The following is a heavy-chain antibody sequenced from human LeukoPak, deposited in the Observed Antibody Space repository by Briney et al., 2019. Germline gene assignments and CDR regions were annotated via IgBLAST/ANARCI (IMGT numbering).Heavy chain of an antibody. J-gene: IGHJ4*02. CDR2: INQDGGAK. CDR3: ATSHDSSGNN. CDR1: GFTFSSYW. V-gene: IGHV3-7*01. D-gene: IGHD3-22*01. Sequence: GGSLRLSCAASGFTFSSYWTAWVRQAPGKGLEWVGNINQDGGAKFSVDSVKGRFTISRDNARNSLYLQMNNLRVEDTSIYYCATSHDSSGNNWGQGTLVTVSS.